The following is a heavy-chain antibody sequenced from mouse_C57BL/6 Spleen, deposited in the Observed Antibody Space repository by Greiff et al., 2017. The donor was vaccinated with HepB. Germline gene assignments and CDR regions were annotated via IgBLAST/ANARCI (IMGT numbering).Heavy chain of an antibody. CDR2: IYPGDGDT. CDR3: ARSYYYEWYFDV. CDR1: GYAFSSSW. Sequence: VKLVESGPELVKPGASVKISCKASGYAFSSSWMNWVKQRPGKGLEWIGRIYPGDGDTNYNGKFKGKATLTADKSSSTAYMQLSSLTSEDSAVYFCARSYYYEWYFDVWGTGTTVTVSS. D-gene: IGHD1-1*01. V-gene: IGHV1-82*01. J-gene: IGHJ1*03.